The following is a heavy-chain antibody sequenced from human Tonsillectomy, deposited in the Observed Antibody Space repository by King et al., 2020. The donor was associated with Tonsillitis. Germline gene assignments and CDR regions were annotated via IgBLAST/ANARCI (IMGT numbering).Heavy chain of an antibody. CDR3: ARLRGYCSSTSCFPDY. Sequence: HVQLQESGPGLVKPSQTLSLTCTVSGGSISSGGYYWSWIRQHPGKGLEWIGYIYYTGSTYYNPSLMSRLTISLDTSKNQFSLKLSSVTAADTAVYYCARLRGYCSSTSCFPDYWGQGTLVTVSS. CDR2: IYYTGST. CDR1: GGSISSGGYY. V-gene: IGHV4-31*03. D-gene: IGHD2-2*01. J-gene: IGHJ4*02.